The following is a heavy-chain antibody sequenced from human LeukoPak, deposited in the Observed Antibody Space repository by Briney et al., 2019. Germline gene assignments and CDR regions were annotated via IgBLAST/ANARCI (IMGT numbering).Heavy chain of an antibody. Sequence: GGSLRLSCAASGFTFSDYYMSWIRQAPGKGLEWVSYISSSGSTIYYADSVKGRFTISRDNAKNSLYLQMNGLRAEDTAVYYCARTGPIYGNQDHADVWGQGTTVTVSS. D-gene: IGHD1-26*01. CDR3: ARTGPIYGNQDHADV. CDR1: GFTFSDYY. V-gene: IGHV3-11*01. CDR2: ISSSGSTI. J-gene: IGHJ6*02.